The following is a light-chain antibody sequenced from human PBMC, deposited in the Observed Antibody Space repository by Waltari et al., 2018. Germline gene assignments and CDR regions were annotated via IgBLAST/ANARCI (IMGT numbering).Light chain of an antibody. V-gene: IGKV1-5*03. CDR1: QSIDRW. Sequence: DIQVTQSPSTLSASVGDRVTITCRASQSIDRWLAWYQQKPGKAPKLLIYKTSSLDSGVPSRFSGSGYGTEFPLTLSSLQPDDFATYYCQQYKSYRTFGQGTNVEIK. CDR3: QQYKSYRT. CDR2: KTS. J-gene: IGKJ1*01.